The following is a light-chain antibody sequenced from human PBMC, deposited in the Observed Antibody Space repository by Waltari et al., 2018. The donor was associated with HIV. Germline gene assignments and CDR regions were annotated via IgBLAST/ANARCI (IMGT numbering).Light chain of an antibody. Sequence: QSALTQPASVSGSPGQSITISCTGTSSDIGGYNYVSWYQQHPGKAPKLMISDVSHLPSGVPNRFAGSKSGNPASLTISGLQAEDEADDYCSSYTSSSTLGVFGSGTKVTVL. CDR2: DVS. V-gene: IGLV2-14*03. CDR3: SSYTSSSTLGV. CDR1: SSDIGGYNY. J-gene: IGLJ1*01.